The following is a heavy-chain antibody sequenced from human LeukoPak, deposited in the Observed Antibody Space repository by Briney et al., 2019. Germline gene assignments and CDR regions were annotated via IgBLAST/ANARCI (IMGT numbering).Heavy chain of an antibody. Sequence: GRSLRLSCAASGFTFGSYAMHWVRQAPGKGLEWVAVISYDGSNKYYADSVKGRFTISRDNAKNSLYLQMNSLRAEDTAVYYCASGGYNWNRLDYWGQGTLVTVSS. J-gene: IGHJ4*02. D-gene: IGHD1-20*01. CDR2: ISYDGSNK. V-gene: IGHV3-30-3*01. CDR3: ASGGYNWNRLDY. CDR1: GFTFGSYA.